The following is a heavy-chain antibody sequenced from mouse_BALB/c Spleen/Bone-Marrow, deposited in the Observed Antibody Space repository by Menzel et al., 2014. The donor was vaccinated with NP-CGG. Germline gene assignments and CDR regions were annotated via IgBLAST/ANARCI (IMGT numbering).Heavy chain of an antibody. J-gene: IGHJ2*01. CDR3: ARGGISVDY. CDR1: GYAFXVYW. CDR2: IYPGDGDT. Sequence: VQLQESGAELVRPGSSVKISCKASGYAFXVYWMNWVKQRPGQGLEWIGQIYPGDGDTNYNGKFEGRATLTADKSSNTAYMQLSSLTSEDSAVYFCARGGISVDYWGQGTTLTVSS. V-gene: IGHV1-80*01.